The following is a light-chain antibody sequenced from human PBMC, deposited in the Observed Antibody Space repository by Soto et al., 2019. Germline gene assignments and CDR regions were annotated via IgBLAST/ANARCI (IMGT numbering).Light chain of an antibody. CDR1: QSINTY. V-gene: IGKV1-39*01. Sequence: DIQMTQSPSSLSASVGDRVTITCRASQSINTYLNWYQQKPGKAPKFMIYDASSLQSGVPSRFSGSGSGTDFTLTISNLQPEDSATYYCQQSYRAPLTFGPGTIVAIK. J-gene: IGKJ3*01. CDR3: QQSYRAPLT. CDR2: DAS.